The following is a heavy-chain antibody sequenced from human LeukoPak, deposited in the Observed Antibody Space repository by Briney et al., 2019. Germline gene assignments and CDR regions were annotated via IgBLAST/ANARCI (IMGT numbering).Heavy chain of an antibody. CDR1: GASLRTSS. J-gene: IGHJ4*02. D-gene: IGHD6-19*01. CDR2: IYYSGTA. CDR3: ARHLSSGWSDY. Sequence: PSETLSLTCTVSGASLRTSSCTGIRQPPGKGLECIGFIYYSGTAHYHPSLKSRVTISLDTSKNQFSLRLSSVTAADTAVYYCARHLSSGWSDYWGQGTLVTVS. V-gene: IGHV4-59*08.